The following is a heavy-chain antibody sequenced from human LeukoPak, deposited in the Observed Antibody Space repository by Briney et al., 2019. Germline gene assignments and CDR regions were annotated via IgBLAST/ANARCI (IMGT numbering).Heavy chain of an antibody. CDR2: ISSSSSYI. Sequence: GGSLRLSCAASGFTFSSYSMNWVRQAPGKGLEWVSSISSSSSYIYYADSVKGRFTISRDNAKNSLYLQMDSLRAEDTAVYYCARDYCSSTSCPIVVSAFDIWGQGTMVTVSS. D-gene: IGHD2-2*01. CDR3: ARDYCSSTSCPIVVSAFDI. V-gene: IGHV3-21*01. J-gene: IGHJ3*02. CDR1: GFTFSSYS.